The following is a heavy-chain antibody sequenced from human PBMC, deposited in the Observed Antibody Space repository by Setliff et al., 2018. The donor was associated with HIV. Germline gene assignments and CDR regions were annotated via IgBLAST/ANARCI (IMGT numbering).Heavy chain of an antibody. V-gene: IGHV1-18*01. J-gene: IGHJ4*02. CDR2: ISDYNSNT. CDR1: GYTFTSYG. D-gene: IGHD4-17*01. CDR3: ARNYGADSNYFDY. Sequence: ASVKVSCKASGYTFTSYGLSWVRQAPGQGLEWMGWISDYNSNTEYAQKLQGRVTMTRDTSISTAYMELGGLRSDDTAVYYCARNYGADSNYFDYWGQGTLVTVSS.